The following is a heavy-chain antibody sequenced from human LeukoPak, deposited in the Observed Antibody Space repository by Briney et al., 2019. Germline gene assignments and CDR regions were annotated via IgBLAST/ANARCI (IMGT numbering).Heavy chain of an antibody. J-gene: IGHJ4*02. CDR2: ISSSGSTI. V-gene: IGHV3-48*01. CDR1: GFTFSTYV. D-gene: IGHD6-19*01. CDR3: ARSILVAGFDY. Sequence: GGSLRLSCAASGFTFSTYVMNWVRQAPGKGLEWVSYISSSGSTIHYEDSVKGRFTISRGNAKNSLYLQMNSLRVEDTAVYYCARSILVAGFDYWGQGTLVTVSS.